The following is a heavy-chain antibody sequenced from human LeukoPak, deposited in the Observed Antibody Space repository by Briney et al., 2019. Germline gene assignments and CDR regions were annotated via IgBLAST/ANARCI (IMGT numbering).Heavy chain of an antibody. CDR2: IKQDGSEK. CDR3: ARNGVVPAAISGFDY. J-gene: IGHJ4*02. CDR1: GFTFSSYW. V-gene: IGHV3-7*01. D-gene: IGHD2-2*01. Sequence: PGGSLRLSCAASGFTFSSYWMSWVRQAPGKGLEWVANIKQDGSEKYYVDSVKGRFTISRDNAKNSPYLQMNSLRAEDTAVYYCARNGVVPAAISGFDYWGQGTLVTVSS.